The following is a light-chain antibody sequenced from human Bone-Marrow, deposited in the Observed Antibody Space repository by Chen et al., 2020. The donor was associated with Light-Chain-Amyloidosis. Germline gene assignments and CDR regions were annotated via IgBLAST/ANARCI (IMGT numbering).Light chain of an antibody. V-gene: IGKV3-20*01. CDR2: GSS. CDR1: QTISSNY. CDR3: QQYGTSPLT. Sequence: EIVLTQSPGTLSLSPGEGANLSCRASQTISSNYLTWYQQKFGQAPRLLIYGSSSRATVIPDRFTGSGSGTDFTLTINRLEPDDFAMYYCQQYGTSPLTFGGGTKVEIK. J-gene: IGKJ4*01.